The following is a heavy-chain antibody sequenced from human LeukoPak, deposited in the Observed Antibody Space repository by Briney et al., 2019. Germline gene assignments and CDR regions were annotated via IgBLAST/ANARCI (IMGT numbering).Heavy chain of an antibody. CDR1: GYFFNNAW. Sequence: GGSLRLSCTISGYFFNNAWLNWVRQPPGKGLVWVSRINSDGSSTNYADSVKGRFTISRDNAKNTLYLQMNSLRAEDTAVYYCARAMVPLFEDWGQGTLVTVSS. V-gene: IGHV3-74*01. J-gene: IGHJ4*02. CDR2: INSDGSST. CDR3: ARAMVPLFED. D-gene: IGHD4/OR15-4a*01.